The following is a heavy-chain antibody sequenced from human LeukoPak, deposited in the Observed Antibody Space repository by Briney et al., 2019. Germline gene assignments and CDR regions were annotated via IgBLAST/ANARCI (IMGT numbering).Heavy chain of an antibody. CDR2: VSGSGGST. CDR3: ARKNYGGNSDFDY. V-gene: IGHV3-23*01. CDR1: GFTFSSYV. D-gene: IGHD4-23*01. Sequence: GSLRLSCAASGFTFSSYVMNWVRQAPGKGLEWVSAVSGSGGSTYYADSVKGRFTISRDNSKNSLYLQMNSLRAEDTAVYYCARKNYGGNSDFDYWGQGTLVTVSS. J-gene: IGHJ4*02.